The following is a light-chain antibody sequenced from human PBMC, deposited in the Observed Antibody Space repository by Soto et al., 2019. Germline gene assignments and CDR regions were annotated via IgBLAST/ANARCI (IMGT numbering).Light chain of an antibody. CDR1: SFNIGQNT. CDR2: SDN. CDR3: VTWDDDLNGVV. J-gene: IGLJ3*02. Sequence: QPVLTQPPSASGTPGQRVSISCSGSSFNIGQNTVNWYQQLPGTAPRFLISSDNQRPSGVPDRFSGSKSGTSASLAITGLQSEDEGDYYCVTWDDDLNGVVFGGGTKLTVL. V-gene: IGLV1-44*01.